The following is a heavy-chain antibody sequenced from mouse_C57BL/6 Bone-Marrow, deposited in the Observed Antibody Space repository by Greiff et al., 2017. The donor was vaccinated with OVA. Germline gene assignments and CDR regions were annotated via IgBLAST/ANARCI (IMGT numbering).Heavy chain of an antibody. CDR3: ARHEEPLYYYGDYYAMDY. CDR2: FYPGSGSI. V-gene: IGHV1-62-2*01. J-gene: IGHJ4*01. D-gene: IGHD1-1*01. Sequence: VMLVESGAELVKPGASVKLSCKASGYTFTEYTIHWVKQRSGQGLEWIGWFYPGSGSIKYNEKFKDKATLTADKSSSTVYMELSRLTSEDSAVYFCARHEEPLYYYGDYYAMDYWGQGTSVTVSS. CDR1: GYTFTEYT.